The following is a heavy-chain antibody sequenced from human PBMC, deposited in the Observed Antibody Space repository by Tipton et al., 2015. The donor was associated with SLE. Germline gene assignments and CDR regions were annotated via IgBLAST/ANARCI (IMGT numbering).Heavy chain of an antibody. J-gene: IGHJ2*01. V-gene: IGHV4-59*11. CDR1: GGSFSGHY. CDR3: ARGHQGALGWYFDL. Sequence: LRLSCAVYGGSFSGHYWSWIRQPPGKGLEWIGYIYYSGSTNYNPSLKSRVTISVDTSKNQFSLKLSSVTAADTAVYNCARGHQGALGWYFDLWGRGTLVTVSS. CDR2: IYYSGST. D-gene: IGHD1-26*01.